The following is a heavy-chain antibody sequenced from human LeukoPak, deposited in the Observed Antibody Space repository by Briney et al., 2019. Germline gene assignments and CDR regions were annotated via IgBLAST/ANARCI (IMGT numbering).Heavy chain of an antibody. CDR1: GYTFTSYG. CDR2: ISAYNGNT. V-gene: IGHV1-18*01. Sequence: WASVKVSCKPFGYTFTSYGITWVRQAPGQGLEWMGWISAYNGNTNYAQKFQGRVTMSTDTSTSTAYMELRSLKSDDTAVCYCARGGDYEYFQHWGQGTLVTVSS. CDR3: ARGGDYEYFQH. J-gene: IGHJ1*01. D-gene: IGHD4-17*01.